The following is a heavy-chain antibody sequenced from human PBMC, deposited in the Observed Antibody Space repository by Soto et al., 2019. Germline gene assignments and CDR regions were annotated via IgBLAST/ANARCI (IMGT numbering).Heavy chain of an antibody. V-gene: IGHV4-38-2*01. J-gene: IGHJ6*02. CDR2: IYHSGST. CDR3: ARAFSGDYAAFYYALDV. Sequence: PETLSLTCAVSSYSISTGFYRAWIRQPPESGLELIGHIYHSGSTYYNPSLTSRVTISVDTSKNHLSLKLSSVTAADTAVYHRARAFSGDYAAFYYALDVWGQGITPTVSS. D-gene: IGHD4-17*01. CDR1: SYSISTGFY.